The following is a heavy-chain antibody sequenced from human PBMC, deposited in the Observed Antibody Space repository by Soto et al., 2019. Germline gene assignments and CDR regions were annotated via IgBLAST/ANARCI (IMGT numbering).Heavy chain of an antibody. CDR3: ARGYCSSTSCSNWFDP. Sequence: GASVKVSCKSSGGTFSSYAISWVRQAPGQGLELMGGIIPIFGTANYAQKFQGRVTITADESTSTAYMELSSLRSEDTAVYYCARGYCSSTSCSNWFDPWGQGTLVTVSS. J-gene: IGHJ5*02. CDR2: IIPIFGTA. V-gene: IGHV1-69*13. D-gene: IGHD2-2*01. CDR1: GGTFSSYA.